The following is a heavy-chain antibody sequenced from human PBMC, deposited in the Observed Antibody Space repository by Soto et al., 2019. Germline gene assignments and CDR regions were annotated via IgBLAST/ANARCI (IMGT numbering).Heavy chain of an antibody. CDR1: GFTFSSYG. J-gene: IGHJ6*02. Sequence: GGSLRLSCAASGFTFSSYGMHWVRQAPGKGLEWVAVIWYDGSNKYYADSVKGRFTISRDNSKNTLYLQMNSLRSEDTAVYYCARDPGAAAPYYYYGMDVWGQGTTVTVSS. CDR2: IWYDGSNK. D-gene: IGHD6-13*01. V-gene: IGHV3-33*01. CDR3: ARDPGAAAPYYYYGMDV.